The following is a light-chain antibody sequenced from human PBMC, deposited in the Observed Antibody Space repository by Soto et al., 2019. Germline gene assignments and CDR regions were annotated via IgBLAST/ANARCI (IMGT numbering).Light chain of an antibody. CDR1: QSVSGN. V-gene: IGKV3-15*01. J-gene: IGKJ3*01. CDR2: GAS. CDR3: QQYNNWPPCT. Sequence: EIVMTQSPATLSVSPGERATLSCRASQSVSGNLAWYPQYPGQAPRLLFYGASTRVTGIPARFSGSGSGTXXTXXXSXXQSEVFAVYYCQQYNNWPPCTFGPGTKVD.